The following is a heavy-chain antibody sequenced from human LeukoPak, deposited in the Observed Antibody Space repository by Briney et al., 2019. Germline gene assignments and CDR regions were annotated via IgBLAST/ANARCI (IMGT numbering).Heavy chain of an antibody. CDR1: GYTFTSYD. V-gene: IGHV1-8*01. D-gene: IGHD3-22*01. CDR3: ARVMDYYDSSGYYYGGWFDP. J-gene: IGHJ5*02. CDR2: MNPNSGNT. Sequence: ASVKVSCKASGYTFTSYDINWVRQATGQGLEWMGWMNPNSGNTGYAQKFQGRVTMTRNTSISTAYMELSSLRSEDTAVYYCARVMDYYDSSGYYYGGWFDPWGQGTLVTVSS.